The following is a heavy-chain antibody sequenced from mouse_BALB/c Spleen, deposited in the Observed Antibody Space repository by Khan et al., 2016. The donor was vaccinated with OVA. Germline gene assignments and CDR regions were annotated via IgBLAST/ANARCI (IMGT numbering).Heavy chain of an antibody. CDR3: ARDGYSPWFAY. V-gene: IGHV14-1*02. J-gene: IGHJ3*01. D-gene: IGHD2-3*01. CDR2: IDPENGNT. Sequence: EVQLLESGAELVRPGALVKLSCKASGFNITDYYMHWIKQRPEQGLVWIGWIDPENGNTIYDPKFQGKASITSDTSSNTAYLQLSSLTSEDTAVYYCARDGYSPWFAYWGQGTLVTVSA. CDR1: GFNITDYY.